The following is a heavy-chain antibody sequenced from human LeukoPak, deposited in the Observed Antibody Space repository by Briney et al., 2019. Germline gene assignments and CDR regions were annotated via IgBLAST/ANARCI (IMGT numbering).Heavy chain of an antibody. V-gene: IGHV3-15*01. CDR3: TTDLSELDDSGYYAKYFHH. J-gene: IGHJ1*01. CDR1: GSTFSKVW. CDR2: IKSKTDGGTI. Sequence: GGSLRLSCAASGSTFSKVWMSWVRQAPGKGLEWVGRIKSKTDGGTIDYAAPVKGRFTISRDDSKDTLFLQMNSLKTEDTAVYYCTTDLSELDDSGYYAKYFHHWGRGTLVSVSS. D-gene: IGHD3-22*01.